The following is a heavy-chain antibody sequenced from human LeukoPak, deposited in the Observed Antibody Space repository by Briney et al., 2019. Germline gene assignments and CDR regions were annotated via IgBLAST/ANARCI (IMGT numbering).Heavy chain of an antibody. CDR3: ARGAAASDY. Sequence: GASVKVSCKASGYTFTSYGISWVRQAPGQGLEWMGWINPNSGGTNYAQKFQGRVTMTRDTSISTAYMELSRLRSDDTAVYYCARGAAASDYWGQGTLVTVSS. CDR2: INPNSGGT. CDR1: GYTFTSYG. D-gene: IGHD6-13*01. J-gene: IGHJ4*02. V-gene: IGHV1-2*02.